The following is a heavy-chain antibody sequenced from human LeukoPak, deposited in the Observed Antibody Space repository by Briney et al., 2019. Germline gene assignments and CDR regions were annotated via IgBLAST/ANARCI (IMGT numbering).Heavy chain of an antibody. V-gene: IGHV4-59*01. Sequence: SETLSLTCTVSGGSISSYYWSWIRQPPGKGLEWTGYIYYSGSTNYNPSLKSRVTISVDTSKNQFSLKLSSVTAAGTAVYYCARGFHSYDAFDIWGQGTMVTVSS. CDR1: GGSISSYY. CDR3: ARGFHSYDAFDI. D-gene: IGHD5-18*01. CDR2: IYYSGST. J-gene: IGHJ3*02.